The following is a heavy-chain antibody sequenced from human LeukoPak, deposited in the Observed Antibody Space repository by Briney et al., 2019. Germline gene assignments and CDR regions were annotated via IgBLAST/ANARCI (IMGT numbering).Heavy chain of an antibody. V-gene: IGHV4-59*08. D-gene: IGHD4-17*01. Sequence: SETLSLTRTVSGGSISSYYWSWIRQPPGKGLEWIGYIYYSGSTNYNPSLKSRVTISVDTSKNQFSLKLSSVTAADTAVYYCARLSTVTTYDAFDIWGQGTMVTVSS. CDR1: GGSISSYY. CDR3: ARLSTVTTYDAFDI. J-gene: IGHJ3*02. CDR2: IYYSGST.